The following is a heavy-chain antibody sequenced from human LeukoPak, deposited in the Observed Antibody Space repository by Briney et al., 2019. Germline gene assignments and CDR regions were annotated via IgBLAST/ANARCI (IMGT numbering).Heavy chain of an antibody. J-gene: IGHJ4*02. CDR1: SGSISSYD. Sequence: MPSETLSLTCTVSSGSISSYDWSWIRQPAGKGLEWIGRIYTSGSPNYNPSLKSRVTMSVDTSKNQFSLKLSSVTAADTAVYYCAREIYSSSWYSLLYWGQGTLVTVSS. CDR3: AREIYSSSWYSLLY. CDR2: IYTSGSP. V-gene: IGHV4-4*07. D-gene: IGHD6-13*01.